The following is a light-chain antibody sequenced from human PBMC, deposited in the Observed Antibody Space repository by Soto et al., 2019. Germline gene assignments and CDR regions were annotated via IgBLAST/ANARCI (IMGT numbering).Light chain of an antibody. CDR1: QNINMW. Sequence: DIQITPSPSTPSASVGDRVPLPCPASQNINMWLAWYQQKPGKAHKLLIYAAYTLQSGVQSRFSGSGSGTEFTLTISSLQPDDFATYYCKQYNSYSPTFGQGTKVDIK. CDR3: KQYNSYSPT. J-gene: IGKJ1*01. CDR2: AAY. V-gene: IGKV1-5*01.